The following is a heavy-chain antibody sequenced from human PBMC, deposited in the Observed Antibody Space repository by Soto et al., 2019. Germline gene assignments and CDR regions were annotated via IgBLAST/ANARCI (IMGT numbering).Heavy chain of an antibody. D-gene: IGHD3-10*01. V-gene: IGHV1-46*03. Sequence: ASVKVSCKASGYTFTSYYMHWVRQAPGQGLGWMGIINPSGGSTSYAQKFQGRVTMTRDTSTSTVYMELSSLRSEDTAVYYCARDRLWFGELLYEDAFDIWGQGTMVTVS. J-gene: IGHJ3*02. CDR1: GYTFTSYY. CDR2: INPSGGST. CDR3: ARDRLWFGELLYEDAFDI.